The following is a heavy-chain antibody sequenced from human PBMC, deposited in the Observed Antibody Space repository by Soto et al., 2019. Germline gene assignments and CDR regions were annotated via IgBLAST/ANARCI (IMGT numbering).Heavy chain of an antibody. CDR1: GGSVSSGSYY. Sequence: PSETLSLTCTVSGGSVSSGSYYWNWVRQPLGKGLEWIGYIDYSGSTNYNPSLKSRVTISIDTSKNQFSLKLNSVTAADTAVYYCARLYDFVWGSYRPFDPWGQGTLVTVSS. V-gene: IGHV4-61*01. D-gene: IGHD3-16*02. CDR3: ARLYDFVWGSYRPFDP. J-gene: IGHJ5*02. CDR2: IDYSGST.